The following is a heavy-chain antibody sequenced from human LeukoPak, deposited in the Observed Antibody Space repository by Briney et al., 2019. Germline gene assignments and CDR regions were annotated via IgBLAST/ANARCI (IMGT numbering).Heavy chain of an antibody. V-gene: IGHV3-23*01. D-gene: IGHD2-21*01. CDR3: AKAPVTSCRGAYCYPFDS. CDR1: GFTFSTFA. J-gene: IGHJ4*02. CDR2: IFPSGGEI. Sequence: GGSLRLSCAASGFTFSTFAMIWVRQPPGKGLEWVSSIFPSGGEIHYADSVRGRFTISRDNSKSILSLQMNSLRAEDTAVYFCAKAPVTSCRGAYCYPFDSWGQGTLVTVSS.